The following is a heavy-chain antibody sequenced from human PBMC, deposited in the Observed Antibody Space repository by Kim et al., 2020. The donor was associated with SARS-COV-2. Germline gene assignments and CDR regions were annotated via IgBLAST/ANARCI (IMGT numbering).Heavy chain of an antibody. Sequence: SETLSLTCTVSGGSVSRGNYYWSWIRQSPGKGLEWIGYISYTGSTNYNPSLKSRVTISIDTSKNQFSLKLTSVTAADTAVYYCTIDGGSGSWRWGKGTLVTVSS. CDR1: GGSVSRGNYY. CDR3: TIDGGSGSWR. V-gene: IGHV4-61*01. J-gene: IGHJ4*02. CDR2: ISYTGST. D-gene: IGHD3-10*01.